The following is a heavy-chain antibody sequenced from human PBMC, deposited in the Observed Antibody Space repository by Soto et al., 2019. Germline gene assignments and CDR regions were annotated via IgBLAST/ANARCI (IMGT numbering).Heavy chain of an antibody. V-gene: IGHV1-3*01. CDR1: GYTFTSYA. J-gene: IGHJ4*02. CDR3: AMSIVVVTAADY. Sequence: QVQLVQSGAEVKKPGASVKVSCKASGYTFTSYAIHWVRQAPGQRLEWMGWINAGNGNTKYSQKFQGRVTITRDTSASTAYLELSRLRSEDTAVYYCAMSIVVVTAADYWGQGTLGTVSS. D-gene: IGHD2-21*02. CDR2: INAGNGNT.